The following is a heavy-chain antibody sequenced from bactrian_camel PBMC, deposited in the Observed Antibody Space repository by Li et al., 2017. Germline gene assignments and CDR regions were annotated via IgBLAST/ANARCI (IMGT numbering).Heavy chain of an antibody. CDR1: GNTYGYC. J-gene: IGHJ6*01. V-gene: IGHV3S10*01. CDR2: LDYEGPT. CDR3: ASNYGACGRAENTVDFGY. Sequence: VQLVESGGGSVQAGGSLRLSCEASGNTYGYCMSWFRQSPGKGREAVAGLDYEGPTRYHQSVKGRFAIWQDNAKNTVYLQINYLRPEDTAMYYCASNYGACGRAENTVDFGYRGQGTQVTVS. D-gene: IGHD3*01.